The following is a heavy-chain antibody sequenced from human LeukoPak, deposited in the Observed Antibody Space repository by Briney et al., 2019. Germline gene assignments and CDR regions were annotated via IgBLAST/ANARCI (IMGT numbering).Heavy chain of an antibody. CDR2: ISWNSGSI. J-gene: IGHJ3*02. Sequence: GGSLRLSCAASGFTFDDYAMHWVRQAPGKGLEWVSGISWNSGSIGYADSVKGRFTISRDNAKNSLYLQMNSLRAEDTALYYCAKDTGGGGGAFDIWGQGTMVTVSS. CDR1: GFTFDDYA. D-gene: IGHD2-21*01. CDR3: AKDTGGGGGAFDI. V-gene: IGHV3-9*01.